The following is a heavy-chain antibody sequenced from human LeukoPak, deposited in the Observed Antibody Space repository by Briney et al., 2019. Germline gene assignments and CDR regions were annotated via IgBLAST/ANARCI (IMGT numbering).Heavy chain of an antibody. D-gene: IGHD3-10*01. CDR3: ARVSPHGSGFDY. J-gene: IGHJ4*02. V-gene: IGHV1-8*01. CDR1: GYTFTSYD. Sequence: ASVKVSCKASGYTFTSYDINWVRQAPGQGLEWMGWMNPNSGNTGYAQKFQGRVTMTRNTSISTAYMELSSLRSEDTAVYYCARVSPHGSGFDYWGQGTLVTVSS. CDR2: MNPNSGNT.